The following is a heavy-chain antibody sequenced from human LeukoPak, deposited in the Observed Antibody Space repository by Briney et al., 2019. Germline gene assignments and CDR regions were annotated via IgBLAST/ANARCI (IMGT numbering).Heavy chain of an antibody. CDR1: GYRFTTDMYT. V-gene: IGHV1-3*01. Sequence: ASVKVSCKASGYRFTTDMYTIHWLRQAPGHRLEWMGWINAGNGNTKYSQKFQGRVTITGDTSARTVYMEVSSLVSEDTAVYYCARDSDSSGWSWVYWGQGTLVTVSS. CDR2: INAGNGNT. J-gene: IGHJ4*02. D-gene: IGHD6-19*01. CDR3: ARDSDSSGWSWVY.